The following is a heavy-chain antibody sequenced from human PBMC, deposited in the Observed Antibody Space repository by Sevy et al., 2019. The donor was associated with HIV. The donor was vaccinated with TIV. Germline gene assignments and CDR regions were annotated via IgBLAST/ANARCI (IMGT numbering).Heavy chain of an antibody. D-gene: IGHD6-13*01. V-gene: IGHV3-21*01. J-gene: IGHJ4*02. CDR2: ISSSSSYI. CDR1: GFTFSSYS. CDR3: ARGPPGYSSSWYYFDY. Sequence: GGSLRLSCAASGFTFSSYSMNWVRQAPGKGLEWVSSISSSSSYIYYADSVKGRFTISRDNAKNSLYLQMNSLRAEDTAVYYCARGPPGYSSSWYYFDYWGQGTLVTVSS.